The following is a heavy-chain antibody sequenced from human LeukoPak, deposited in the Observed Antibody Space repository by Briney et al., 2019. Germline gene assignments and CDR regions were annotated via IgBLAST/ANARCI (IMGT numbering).Heavy chain of an antibody. Sequence: SETLSLTCAVYGGSFSGYYWSWIRQPPGKGLEWIGEINHSGSTNYNPSLKSRVTISVGTSKNQFSLKLSSVTAADTAVYYCARGPLPPPYYYDSSGSRYFDYWGRGTLVTVSS. J-gene: IGHJ4*02. V-gene: IGHV4-34*01. CDR3: ARGPLPPPYYYDSSGSRYFDY. CDR1: GGSFSGYY. D-gene: IGHD3-22*01. CDR2: INHSGST.